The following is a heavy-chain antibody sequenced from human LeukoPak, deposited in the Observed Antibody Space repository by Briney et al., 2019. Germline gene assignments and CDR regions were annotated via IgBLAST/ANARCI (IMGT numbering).Heavy chain of an antibody. CDR1: GGSFSGYY. CDR3: ARSITMVRGVNWFDP. J-gene: IGHJ5*02. Sequence: PSETLSLTCAVYGGSFSGYYWSWIRQPPGKGLEWIGEINHSGSTNYNPSLKSRVTISVDTSKNQFSLKLSSVTAADTAVYYCARSITMVRGVNWFDPWGQGTLVTASS. V-gene: IGHV4-34*01. CDR2: INHSGST. D-gene: IGHD3-10*01.